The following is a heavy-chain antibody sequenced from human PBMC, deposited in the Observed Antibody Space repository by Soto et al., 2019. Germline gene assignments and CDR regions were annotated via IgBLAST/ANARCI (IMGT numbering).Heavy chain of an antibody. CDR3: ARDLRDYDSSGYYYLHYYYGMDV. CDR2: IYYSGST. CDR1: GGSISSYY. D-gene: IGHD3-22*01. J-gene: IGHJ6*02. Sequence: SETLSLTCTVSGGSISSYYWSWIRQSPGKGLEWIGYIYYSGSTNYNPSLKSRVTISVDTSKNQFSPKLSSVTAADTVVYYCARDLRDYDSSGYYYLHYYYGMDVWGQGTTVTV. V-gene: IGHV4-59*01.